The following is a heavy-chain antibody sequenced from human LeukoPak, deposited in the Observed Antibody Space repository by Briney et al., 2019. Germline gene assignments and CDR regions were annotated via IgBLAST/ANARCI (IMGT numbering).Heavy chain of an antibody. V-gene: IGHV4-59*01. J-gene: IGHJ2*01. CDR3: ARDVVVVPAGRRYFDL. Sequence: SETLSLTCTVSGASIRSSYWSWIRQPPGKGLEWIGCIYYTGSTNYNPSLKSRVTTSLDTSKDQFSLKLTSVTAADTAMYFCARDVVVVPAGRRYFDLWGRGTLVTVSS. D-gene: IGHD2-2*01. CDR1: GASIRSSY. CDR2: IYYTGST.